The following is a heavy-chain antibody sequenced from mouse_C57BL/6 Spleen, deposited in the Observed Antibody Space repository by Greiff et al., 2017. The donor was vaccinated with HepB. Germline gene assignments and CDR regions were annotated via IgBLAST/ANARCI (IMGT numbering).Heavy chain of an antibody. CDR3: ARDQDDGYFDY. CDR2: ISDGGSYT. J-gene: IGHJ2*01. D-gene: IGHD2-3*01. CDR1: GFTFSSYA. Sequence: DVMLVESGGGLVKPGGSLKLSCAASGFTFSSYAMSWVRQTPEKRLEWVATISDGGSYTYYPDNVKGRFTISRDNAKNNLYLQMSHLKSEDTAMYYCARDQDDGYFDYWGQGTTLTVSS. V-gene: IGHV5-4*01.